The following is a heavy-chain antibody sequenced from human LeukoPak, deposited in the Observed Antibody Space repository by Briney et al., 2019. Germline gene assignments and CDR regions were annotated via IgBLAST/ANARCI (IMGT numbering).Heavy chain of an antibody. Sequence: GASVKVSCKASGYTFTSYGISWVRQAPGQGLEWMGWISAYNGNTNYAQKLQGRVTMTTDTSTSTAYMELRGLRSDDTAVYYCAREGLIVATTAHHDAFDIWGQGTMVTVSS. D-gene: IGHD5-12*01. V-gene: IGHV1-18*01. CDR3: AREGLIVATTAHHDAFDI. J-gene: IGHJ3*02. CDR2: ISAYNGNT. CDR1: GYTFTSYG.